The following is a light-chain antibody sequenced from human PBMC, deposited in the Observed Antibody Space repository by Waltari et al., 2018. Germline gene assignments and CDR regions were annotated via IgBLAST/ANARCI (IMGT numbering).Light chain of an antibody. CDR2: DVN. Sequence: QSALTQPASVSGSPGQSITISCTGASGVIGSYYYVSWYQQHPGNAPKLVIFDVNNRPSGVSNLFSASVSGNTASLTISGLQAEDEADYYCSSYTKDTRIFGGGTKLTVL. CDR1: SGVIGSYYY. CDR3: SSYTKDTRI. V-gene: IGLV2-14*03. J-gene: IGLJ2*01.